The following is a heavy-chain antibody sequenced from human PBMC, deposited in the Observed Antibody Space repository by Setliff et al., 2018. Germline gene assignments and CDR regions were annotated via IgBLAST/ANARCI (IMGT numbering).Heavy chain of an antibody. V-gene: IGHV1-69*06. CDR3: ARVSRTIVAARGFDY. D-gene: IGHD1-26*01. J-gene: IGHJ4*02. CDR1: GYTFTNYD. Sequence: ASVKVSCKASGYTFTNYDINWVRQAPGQGLEWMGRIIPIFGTANYAQKFQGRVTITADKSTSTAYMELSSLRSEDTAVYYCARVSRTIVAARGFDYWGQGTLVTVSS. CDR2: IIPIFGTA.